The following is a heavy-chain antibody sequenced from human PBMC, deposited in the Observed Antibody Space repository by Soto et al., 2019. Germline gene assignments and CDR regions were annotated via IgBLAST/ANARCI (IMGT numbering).Heavy chain of an antibody. D-gene: IGHD2-2*01. CDR3: ERPRVPAGGQFDF. Sequence: EVQLLESVGGLVLPGGSLKLSCAASGFNLGRYAMGLVRQDPGRGREWVSAMSGSADKTYYEVSVEGRFTISSDNSKNPLYKQMNSLRDEDTAGYFSERPRVPAGGQFDFWGQGTRVTVSS. V-gene: IGHV3-23*01. J-gene: IGHJ4*02. CDR1: GFNLGRYA. CDR2: MSGSADKT.